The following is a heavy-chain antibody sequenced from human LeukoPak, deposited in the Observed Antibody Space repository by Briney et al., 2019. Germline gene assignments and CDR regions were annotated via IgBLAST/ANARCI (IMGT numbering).Heavy chain of an antibody. Sequence: GASVKVSCKASGYTFTSYYMHWVRQAPGQGLEWRGIINPSGRRTSYAHKFEGRVNMTRDTSPSTAETELGSLRSEATAVSYCAGPRLGFSRSSEGGLGYWGQGTLVTVSS. V-gene: IGHV1-46*01. CDR3: AGPRLGFSRSSEGGLGY. D-gene: IGHD1-26*01. CDR2: INPSGRRT. CDR1: GYTFTSYY. J-gene: IGHJ4*02.